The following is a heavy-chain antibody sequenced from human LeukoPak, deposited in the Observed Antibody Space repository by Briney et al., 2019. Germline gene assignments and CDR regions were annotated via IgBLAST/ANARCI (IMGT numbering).Heavy chain of an antibody. CDR3: ARVGGTVPDFFFPFDP. CDR1: GGSISSYY. V-gene: IGHV4-4*07. J-gene: IGHJ5*02. D-gene: IGHD2-15*01. CDR2: IYTSGST. Sequence: PSETLSLTCTVSGGSISSYYWSWIRQPAGKGLEWIGRIYTSGSTDYNPSLKSRLTMSVDTSKNQFSLKLSSVTAADTTVYYCARVGGTVPDFFFPFDPWGQGTLVTVSS.